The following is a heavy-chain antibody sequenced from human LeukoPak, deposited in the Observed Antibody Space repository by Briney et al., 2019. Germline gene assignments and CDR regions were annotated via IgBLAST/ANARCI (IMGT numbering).Heavy chain of an antibody. Sequence: GGSLRLSCAASGFTFSSYAVSWVRQAPGKGLEWVSAISGSGGSTYYADSVKGRFTISRDNSKNTLYLQMNSLRAEDTAVYYCARDYGDYARYFDLWGRGTLVTVSS. V-gene: IGHV3-23*01. D-gene: IGHD4-17*01. CDR1: GFTFSSYA. CDR3: ARDYGDYARYFDL. CDR2: ISGSGGST. J-gene: IGHJ2*01.